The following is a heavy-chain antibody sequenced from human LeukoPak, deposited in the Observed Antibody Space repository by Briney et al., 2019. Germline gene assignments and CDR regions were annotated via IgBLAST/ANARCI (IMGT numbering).Heavy chain of an antibody. CDR3: ASVGQQLVRSYFDY. CDR2: IYYSGST. CDR1: GGSISSSSYY. D-gene: IGHD6-13*01. Sequence: SETLSLTCTVSGGSISSSSYYWGWIRQPPGKGLEWIGSIYYSGSTYYNPSLKSRVTISVDTSKNQFSLKLRSVTAADTAVYYCASVGQQLVRSYFDYWGQGTLVTVSS. V-gene: IGHV4-39*07. J-gene: IGHJ4*02.